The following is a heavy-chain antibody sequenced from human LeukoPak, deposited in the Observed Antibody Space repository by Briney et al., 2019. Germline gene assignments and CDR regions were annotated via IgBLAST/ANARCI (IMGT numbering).Heavy chain of an antibody. CDR1: GYTFTGYY. CDR3: AREGYCSGGSCNDAFDI. V-gene: IGHV1-2*02. Sequence: GASVKVSCKASGYTFTGYYMHWVRQAPGQGLEWMGWINPNSGGTNYAQKFQGRVTMTRDTSISTAYMELSRLRSDDTAVYYCAREGYCSGGSCNDAFDIWGQGTMVTVSS. CDR2: INPNSGGT. D-gene: IGHD2-15*01. J-gene: IGHJ3*02.